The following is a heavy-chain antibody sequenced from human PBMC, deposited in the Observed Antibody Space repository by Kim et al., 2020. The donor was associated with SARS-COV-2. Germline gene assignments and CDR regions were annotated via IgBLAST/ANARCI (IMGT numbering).Heavy chain of an antibody. Sequence: GGSLRLSCAASAFTFSSYSMNWFRQAPGKGLEWVSYISTSSSTIYYADSVKGRFTISRDNAKNSLYLQMNSLRDEDTAVYYCASIAAAEDLYYYYGMDVWGQGTTVTVSS. CDR3: ASIAAAEDLYYYYGMDV. D-gene: IGHD6-13*01. J-gene: IGHJ6*02. CDR2: ISTSSSTI. CDR1: AFTFSSYS. V-gene: IGHV3-48*02.